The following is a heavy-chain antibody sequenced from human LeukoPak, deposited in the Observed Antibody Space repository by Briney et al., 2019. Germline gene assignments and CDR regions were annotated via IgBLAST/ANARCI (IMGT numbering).Heavy chain of an antibody. J-gene: IGHJ6*02. D-gene: IGHD2-2*01. CDR1: GGSISSGGYY. CDR3: ARGLCSSTSCSPYYYYGMDV. Sequence: PSQTLSLTCAVSGGSISSGGYYWSWIRQPPGKGLEWIGYIYYSGGTNYNPSLKSRVTISVDTSKNQFSLKLSSVTAADTAVYYCARGLCSSTSCSPYYYYGMDVWGQGTTVTVSS. V-gene: IGHV4-61*08. CDR2: IYYSGGT.